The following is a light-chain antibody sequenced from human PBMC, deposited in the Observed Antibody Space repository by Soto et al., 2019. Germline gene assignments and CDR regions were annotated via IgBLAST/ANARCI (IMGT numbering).Light chain of an antibody. CDR2: GAS. J-gene: IGKJ1*01. CDR1: QSVVSSSNNKNY. V-gene: IGKV4-1*01. Sequence: DFVMAQSPDCLAVSPGHRATFNCKSIQSVVSSSNNKNYLAWDQQKPGQAPRLLIYGASIRDTGIPARFTGSGPGTEFTLTISSLQSEDFAVYYCQHYNNWPPWTFGQGTKVDNK. CDR3: QHYNNWPPWT.